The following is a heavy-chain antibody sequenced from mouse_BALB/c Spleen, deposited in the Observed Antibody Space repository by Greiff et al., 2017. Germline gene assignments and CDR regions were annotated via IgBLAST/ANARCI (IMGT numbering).Heavy chain of an antibody. J-gene: IGHJ2*01. D-gene: IGHD2-1*01. CDR2: INPYNGGT. V-gene: IGHV1-18*01. CDR3: ARGYGNYEGYFDY. Sequence: EVKLMESGPELVKPGASMKISCKASGYSFTGYTMNWVKQSHGKNLEWIGLINPYNGGTSYNQKFKGKATLTVDKSSSTAYMELLSLTSEDSAVYYCARGYGNYEGYFDYWGQGTTLTVSS. CDR1: GYSFTGYT.